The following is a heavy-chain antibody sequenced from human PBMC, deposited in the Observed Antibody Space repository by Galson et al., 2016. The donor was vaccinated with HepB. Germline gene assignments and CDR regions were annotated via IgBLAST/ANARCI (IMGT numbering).Heavy chain of an antibody. CDR2: ISSSSNYI. V-gene: IGHV3-21*01. J-gene: IGHJ4*02. D-gene: IGHD3-10*01. CDR3: ARFYGSGTTDLDY. CDR1: GFTFSTYT. Sequence: SLRLSCAASGFTFSTYTMNWVRQAPGKGLEWVSSISSSSNYIYYVDSVKGRFTISRDNAKNSLYLQMNSLRDEDTAVYYCARFYGSGTTDLDYWGQGTLVTVSS.